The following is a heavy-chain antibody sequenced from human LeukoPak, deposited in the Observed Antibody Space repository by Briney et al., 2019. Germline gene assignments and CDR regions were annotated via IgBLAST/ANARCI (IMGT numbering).Heavy chain of an antibody. D-gene: IGHD1/OR15-1a*01. CDR3: ARKPIINNAWYYFDC. Sequence: SQTLSLTCTVSGGSISSGGYYWSWIRQHPGKGLEWIGYIYYSGSTYYNPSLKSRVTMSVDTSKNQFSLKLSSVTAADTAVYYCARKPIINNAWYYFDCWGQGILVAVSS. CDR2: IYYSGST. V-gene: IGHV4-31*03. J-gene: IGHJ4*02. CDR1: GGSISSGGYY.